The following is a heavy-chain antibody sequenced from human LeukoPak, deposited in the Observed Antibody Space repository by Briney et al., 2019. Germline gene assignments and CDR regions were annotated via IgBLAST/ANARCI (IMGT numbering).Heavy chain of an antibody. V-gene: IGHV1-69*13. CDR2: IIPIFGTA. CDR3: ARRNDYSNYPPSDKNYYYGMDV. J-gene: IGHJ6*02. D-gene: IGHD4-11*01. Sequence: SVKVSCKASGGTFSSYAISWVRQAPGQGLEWMGGIIPIFGTANYAQKFQGRVTITADESTSTAYMELSSPRSEDTAVYYCARRNDYSNYPPSDKNYYYGMDVWGQGTTVTVSS. CDR1: GGTFSSYA.